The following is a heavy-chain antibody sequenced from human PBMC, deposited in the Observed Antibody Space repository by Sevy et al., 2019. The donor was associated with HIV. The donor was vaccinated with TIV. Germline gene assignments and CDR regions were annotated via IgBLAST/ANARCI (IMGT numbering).Heavy chain of an antibody. D-gene: IGHD2-21*02. CDR3: ARDLGGYGGNSIDY. V-gene: IGHV1-18*01. J-gene: IGHJ4*02. Sequence: ASVKVSCKASGYTFTSYGISWVRQAPGQGLEWMGWISAYNGNTNYAQKLQGRVTMTTDTSTSTAYMELRSLRSDDTDMYYCARDLGGYGGNSIDYWGQGTLVTVSS. CDR1: GYTFTSYG. CDR2: ISAYNGNT.